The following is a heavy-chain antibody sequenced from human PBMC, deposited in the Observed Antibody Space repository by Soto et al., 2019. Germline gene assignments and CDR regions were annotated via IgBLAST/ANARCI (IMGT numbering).Heavy chain of an antibody. D-gene: IGHD3-10*01. CDR1: GFTFSDYY. Sequence: GGSLRLSCAASGFTFSDYYMSWIRQAPGKGLEWVSYISGSGSALYYADSVQGRFTISRDNAKNTLYLQMNSLRAEDTAVYYCAKDHLYYYGSGSYYKAYYYGMDVWGQGTTVTVSS. CDR3: AKDHLYYYGSGSYYKAYYYGMDV. V-gene: IGHV3-11*04. CDR2: ISGSGSAL. J-gene: IGHJ6*02.